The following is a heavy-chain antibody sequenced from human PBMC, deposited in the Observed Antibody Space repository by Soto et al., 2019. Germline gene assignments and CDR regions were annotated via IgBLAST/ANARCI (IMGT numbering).Heavy chain of an antibody. D-gene: IGHD3-10*01. V-gene: IGHV4-4*02. CDR1: SGSISSSNW. Sequence: PSETLSLTCAVSSGSISSSNWWSWVRQPPGKGLEWIGEIYHSGSTNYNPSLKSRVTISVDKSENQFSLKLSSVTAADTAVYYCAGTYYYGSGSYSYSWFDPWGQGTLVTVSP. CDR2: IYHSGST. CDR3: AGTYYYGSGSYSYSWFDP. J-gene: IGHJ5*02.